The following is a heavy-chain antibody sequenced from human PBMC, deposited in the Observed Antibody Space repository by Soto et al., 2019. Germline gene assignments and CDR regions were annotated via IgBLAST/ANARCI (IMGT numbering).Heavy chain of an antibody. CDR1: GYTLTELS. CDR3: ATDRDCSSTGCYLGDAFDI. Sequence: ASVKVSCKVSGYTLTELSMHWVRQAPGKGLEWMGGFDPEDGETIYAQKFQGRVTMTEDTSTDTAYMELSSLRSEDTAVYYCATDRDCSSTGCYLGDAFDIWGQGTMVTVSS. J-gene: IGHJ3*02. CDR2: FDPEDGET. D-gene: IGHD2-2*01. V-gene: IGHV1-24*01.